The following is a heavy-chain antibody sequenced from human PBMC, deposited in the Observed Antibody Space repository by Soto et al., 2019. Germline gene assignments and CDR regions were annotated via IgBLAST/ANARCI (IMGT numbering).Heavy chain of an antibody. CDR3: AKAAIWGGGRYYYYYMDV. Sequence: EEQLLESGGGLVQPGGSLRLSCAASGFIFSGYGMTWVRQAPGKGLEWVSIINAGGSTTHYADSVKGRFTISRDDSKNTLYLQMNSLRGDDTAVYYCAKAAIWGGGRYYYYYMDVWGKGTTVTVSS. J-gene: IGHJ6*03. CDR2: INAGGSTT. CDR1: GFIFSGYG. D-gene: IGHD2-15*01. V-gene: IGHV3-23*03.